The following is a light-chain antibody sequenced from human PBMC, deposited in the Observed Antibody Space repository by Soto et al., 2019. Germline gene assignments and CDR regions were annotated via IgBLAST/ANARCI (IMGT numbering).Light chain of an antibody. CDR1: QGISTY. J-gene: IGKJ3*01. V-gene: IGKV1-39*01. CDR2: AAS. CDR3: QQYANLPFT. Sequence: DIQMTQSPSSLSSSVGDRFTITCRASQGISTYLNWYQQKPGKAPKLLIYAASSSQSGVPSRFSGSGSETDFTLTISSLQPEDFATYYCQQYANLPFTFGPGTKVDIK.